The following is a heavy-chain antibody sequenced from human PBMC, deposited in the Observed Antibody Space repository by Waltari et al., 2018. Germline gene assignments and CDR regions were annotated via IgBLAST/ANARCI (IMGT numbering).Heavy chain of an antibody. J-gene: IGHJ4*02. Sequence: QGPLVQSGAEVKKPGSAVMLSCRAPGRTLCSYAITRVRQAPGQGLEWMGGINPIYGKAKYAQKFQGRVTITRDESTSTAYMELSSLRSEDTAVYYCARQGKIEQYGRNFDYWGQGTLVTVSS. D-gene: IGHD6-19*01. V-gene: IGHV1-69*05. CDR2: INPIYGKA. CDR3: ARQGKIEQYGRNFDY. CDR1: GRTLCSYA.